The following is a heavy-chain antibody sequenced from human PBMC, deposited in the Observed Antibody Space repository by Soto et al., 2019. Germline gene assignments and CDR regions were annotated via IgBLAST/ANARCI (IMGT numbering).Heavy chain of an antibody. CDR3: AREGVAPYYYYGMDV. CDR1: GYTFTSYA. V-gene: IGHV1-3*04. Sequence: ASVKVSCKASGYTFTSYAMHWVRQAPGQRLEWMGWISTYNGDTNYSQKFQGRVTMTTDTSTSTVHMEVRSLRSDDTAVYYCAREGVAPYYYYGMDVWGQGTPVTVSS. CDR2: ISTYNGDT. J-gene: IGHJ6*02. D-gene: IGHD5-12*01.